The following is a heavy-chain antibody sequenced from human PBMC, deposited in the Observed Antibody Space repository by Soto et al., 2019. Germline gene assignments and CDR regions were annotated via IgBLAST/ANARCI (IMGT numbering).Heavy chain of an antibody. CDR1: EGTFNSYA. D-gene: IGHD6-13*01. CDR3: ASGASRGYPYVFDS. CDR2: IIPYYNTL. Sequence: QAQVVQSGAEVRKPGSSVNLSCKAAEGTFNSYAIAWVRQAPGQVLEWMGGIIPYYNTLNYAQKFQDRVTITADDSTNTVYMELSSLRSDDTAVYFFASGASRGYPYVFDSWAQGTLVTVSS. V-gene: IGHV1-69*01. J-gene: IGHJ4*02.